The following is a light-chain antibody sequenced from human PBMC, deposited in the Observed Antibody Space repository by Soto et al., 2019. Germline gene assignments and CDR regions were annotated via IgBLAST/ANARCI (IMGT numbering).Light chain of an antibody. CDR3: QQRYSWPPVT. J-gene: IGKJ5*01. CDR1: QSVSSSC. Sequence: ETVLTQSPGTLSLSPGERATLSCRASQSVSSSCLAWYQQKPGQAPRLLISGASSRATGVPPRFSGSGSGTDFTLTISSLEPEDFAVYYCQQRYSWPPVTSGQGTRLEIK. V-gene: IGKV3D-20*02. CDR2: GAS.